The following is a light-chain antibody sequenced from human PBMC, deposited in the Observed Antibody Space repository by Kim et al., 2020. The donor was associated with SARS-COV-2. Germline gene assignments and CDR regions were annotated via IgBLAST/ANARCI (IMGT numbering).Light chain of an antibody. CDR3: NSRDSSGNHYV. CDR1: SLRSYY. V-gene: IGLV3-19*01. CDR2: GKN. Sequence: SSELTQDPAVSVALGQTVRITCQGDSLRSYYASWYQQKPGQAPVLVIYGKNNRPSGIPDRFSGSSSGNTASLTITGAQAEDEADYYCNSRDSSGNHYVFGIGTQLTVL. J-gene: IGLJ1*01.